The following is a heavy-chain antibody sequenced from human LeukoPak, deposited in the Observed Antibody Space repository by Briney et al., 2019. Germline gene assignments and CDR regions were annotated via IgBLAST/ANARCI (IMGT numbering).Heavy chain of an antibody. CDR3: ARVGRHYGSVGAFDI. CDR2: IYYSGST. J-gene: IGHJ3*02. V-gene: IGHV4-59*01. CDR1: GGSISSYY. Sequence: SETLSLTCTVSGGSISSYYRSWIRQPPGKGLEWIGYIYYSGSTNYNPSLKSRVTISVDTSKNQFSLKLSSVTAADTAVYHCARVGRHYGSVGAFDIWGQGTMVTVSS. D-gene: IGHD3-10*01.